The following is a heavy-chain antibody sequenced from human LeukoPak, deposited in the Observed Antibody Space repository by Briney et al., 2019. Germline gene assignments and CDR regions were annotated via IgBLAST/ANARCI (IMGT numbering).Heavy chain of an antibody. J-gene: IGHJ5*02. D-gene: IGHD6-13*01. V-gene: IGHV3-11*06. Sequence: GGSLRLSCAASGFTFSVYYVSWIRQAPGKGLEWVSYISSSSSYTNYADSVKARFTISRDNAKNSLYLQMNSLRAEDTAVYYCAGSPGIAAAGAYSWFDPWGQGTLVTVSS. CDR3: AGSPGIAAAGAYSWFDP. CDR2: ISSSSSYT. CDR1: GFTFSVYY.